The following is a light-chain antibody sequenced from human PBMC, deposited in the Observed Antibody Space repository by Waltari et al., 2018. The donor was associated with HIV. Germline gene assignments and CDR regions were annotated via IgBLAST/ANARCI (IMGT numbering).Light chain of an antibody. CDR3: SSYANTNSMI. Sequence: QSALTQPASVSGSPGQSITISCSGTTSDVGSYNFVSWYQKHPGKAPKLMIHEVTNRASGASTRFSGSKSGKTAYLTISGLQTEDEADYYCSSYANTNSMIFGGGTKLTVL. J-gene: IGLJ2*01. CDR2: EVT. CDR1: TSDVGSYNF. V-gene: IGLV2-14*03.